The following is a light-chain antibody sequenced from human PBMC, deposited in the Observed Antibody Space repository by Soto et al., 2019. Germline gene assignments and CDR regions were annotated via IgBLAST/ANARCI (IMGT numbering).Light chain of an antibody. CDR2: DDI. V-gene: IGLV1-51*01. CDR3: GSWDSSMTDNV. Sequence: QSVLTQPPSVSAAPGQKVTISCSGTTSNVANNFVSWYQQFPGKAPKLLIYDDIRRPSGIPDRFSASKSGTSATLGITGLQTGDEADYYCGSWDSSMTDNVFAIGNKATV. J-gene: IGLJ1*01. CDR1: TSNVANNF.